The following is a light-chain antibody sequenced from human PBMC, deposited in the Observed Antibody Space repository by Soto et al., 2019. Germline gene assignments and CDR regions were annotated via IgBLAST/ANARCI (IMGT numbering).Light chain of an antibody. V-gene: IGKV3-20*01. J-gene: IGKJ1*01. Sequence: EIVLTQSPGTLALSPGEGATLSCRASQSVSKYLAWYQQKPGQAPRLLIYGASSRATGIPDSFSGSGSWTDSTPTISRLEPEDFAVYYCQPYCGSPQTVGQGTKVDIK. CDR3: QPYCGSPQT. CDR2: GAS. CDR1: QSVSKY.